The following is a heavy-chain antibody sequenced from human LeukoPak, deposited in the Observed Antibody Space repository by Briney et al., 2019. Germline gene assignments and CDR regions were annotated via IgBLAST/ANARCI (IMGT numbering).Heavy chain of an antibody. CDR3: TRGRRDGYSFDF. D-gene: IGHD5-24*01. CDR2: IGFAGDT. CDR1: GFTFSNYD. Sequence: GGSLRLSCAASGFTFSNYDMHWVRQPIGKRLEWVSAIGFAGDTHYPDSVKGRFTISRENAKTSLYLHMSSLGAGDTAVYYCTRGRRDGYSFDFWGQGTLVTVSS. J-gene: IGHJ4*02. V-gene: IGHV3-13*04.